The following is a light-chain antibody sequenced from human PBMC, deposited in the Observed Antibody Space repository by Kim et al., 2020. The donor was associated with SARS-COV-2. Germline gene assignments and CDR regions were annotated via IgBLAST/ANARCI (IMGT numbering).Light chain of an antibody. V-gene: IGKV3-15*01. CDR1: QSVSSN. CDR2: GAS. Sequence: ASPRESATLSCRASQSVSSNLAWFHQKPGQAPRLLIYGASTRATGIPARFSGSGSGTEFTLTISSLQSEDFAVYYCQQYSNWPRTFGQGTKVDIK. J-gene: IGKJ1*01. CDR3: QQYSNWPRT.